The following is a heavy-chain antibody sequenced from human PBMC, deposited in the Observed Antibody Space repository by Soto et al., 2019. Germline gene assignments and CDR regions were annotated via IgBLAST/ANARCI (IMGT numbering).Heavy chain of an antibody. D-gene: IGHD3-22*01. V-gene: IGHV3-33*01. CDR2: IWYDGSNK. CDR1: GFTFSSYD. J-gene: IGHJ4*02. CDR3: ARGGPSTYYYDSSGYHDLDY. Sequence: QVQLVESGGGVVQPGRSLRLSCAASGFTFSSYDMHWVRQAPGKGLEWVAVIWYDGSNKYYADSVKGRFTISRDNSKNTLYLQMNSLRAEDTAVYYCARGGPSTYYYDSSGYHDLDYWGQGTLVTVSS.